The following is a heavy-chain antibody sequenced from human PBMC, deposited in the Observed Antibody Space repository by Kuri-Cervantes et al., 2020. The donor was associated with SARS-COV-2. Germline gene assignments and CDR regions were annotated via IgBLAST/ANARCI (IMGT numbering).Heavy chain of an antibody. CDR2: ISGSGGST. D-gene: IGHD6-13*01. CDR1: GFTFSSYA. J-gene: IGHJ6*02. V-gene: IGHV3-23*01. Sequence: GGSLRLSCAASGFTFSSYAMSWVRQAPGKGLEWVSAISGSGGSTYYADSVKGRFTISRDNSKNTLYLQMNSLRAEDTAVYYCARDENYSSSWYADYYYYYGMDVWGQGTTVTVSS. CDR3: ARDENYSSSWYADYYYYYGMDV.